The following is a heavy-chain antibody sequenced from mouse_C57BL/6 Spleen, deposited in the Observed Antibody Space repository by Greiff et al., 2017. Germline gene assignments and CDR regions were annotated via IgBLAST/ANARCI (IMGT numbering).Heavy chain of an antibody. CDR1: GFTFSDYY. J-gene: IGHJ1*03. Sequence: EVQRVESEGGLVQPGSSMKLSCTASGFTFSDYYMAWVRQVPEKGLEWVANINYDGSSTYYLDSLKSRFIISRDNAKNILYLQMSSLKSEDTATYYCARDRDYYGSSYGYFDVWGTGTTVTVSS. CDR3: ARDRDYYGSSYGYFDV. D-gene: IGHD1-1*01. V-gene: IGHV5-16*01. CDR2: INYDGSST.